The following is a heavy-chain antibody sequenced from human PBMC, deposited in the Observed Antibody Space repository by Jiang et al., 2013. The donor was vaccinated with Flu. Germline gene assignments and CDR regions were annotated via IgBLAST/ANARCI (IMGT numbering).Heavy chain of an antibody. V-gene: IGHV4-59*11. CDR3: ATLESSNKGRYFDL. J-gene: IGHJ2*01. D-gene: IGHD6-13*01. Sequence: PSETLSSPAVSLVAPSVATTGAGSGSPQGRGLEWIGYVNYRGSTNYNPSLKSRVTMTVDTSKNHFSLNLNSVTAADTAVYYCATLESSNKGRYFDLWGRGTLVTVSS. CDR2: VNYRGST. CDR1: VAPSVATT.